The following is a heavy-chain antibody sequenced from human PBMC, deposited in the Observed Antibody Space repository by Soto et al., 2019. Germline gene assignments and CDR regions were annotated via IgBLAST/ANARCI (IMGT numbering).Heavy chain of an antibody. D-gene: IGHD4-17*01. CDR1: GGTFSSYT. J-gene: IGHJ4*02. Sequence: QVQLVQSGAEVKKPGSSVKVSCKASGGTFSSYTISWVRQAPGQGLEWMGRIIPTLGIANYAQKFQGRVTITADKSTSTAYMELSSLRSEDTAVYYCARDGNYGSFDYWGQGTLVTVSS. V-gene: IGHV1-69*08. CDR3: ARDGNYGSFDY. CDR2: IIPTLGIA.